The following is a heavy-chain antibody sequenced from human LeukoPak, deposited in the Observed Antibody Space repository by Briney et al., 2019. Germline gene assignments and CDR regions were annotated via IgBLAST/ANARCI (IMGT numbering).Heavy chain of an antibody. CDR3: AREMYSSSEHDY. J-gene: IGHJ4*02. V-gene: IGHV4-39*07. CDR1: GGSISSSSYY. CDR2: IYYSGST. Sequence: PSETLSLTCTVSGGSISSSSYYWGWIRQPPGKGLEWIGSIYYSGSTYYNPSLKSRVTISVDTSKNQFSLKLSSVTAADTAVYYCAREMYSSSEHDYWGQGTLVTVSS. D-gene: IGHD6-6*01.